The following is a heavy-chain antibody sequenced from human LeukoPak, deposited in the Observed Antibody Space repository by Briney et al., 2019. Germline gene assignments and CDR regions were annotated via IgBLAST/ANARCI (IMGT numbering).Heavy chain of an antibody. CDR2: ISGSAHKI. CDR1: GFTFSRHA. J-gene: IGHJ4*02. D-gene: IGHD5-18*01. CDR3: AGRPTGYSSGYVY. V-gene: IGHV3-23*01. Sequence: GGCLRLSCAASGFTFSRHAMSWVRQAPEKGLDWVSVISGSAHKIRYADSVKGRFTISRDNSENTVYLQMNNLRAEDTALYYCAGRPTGYSSGYVYWGQGALVTVSS.